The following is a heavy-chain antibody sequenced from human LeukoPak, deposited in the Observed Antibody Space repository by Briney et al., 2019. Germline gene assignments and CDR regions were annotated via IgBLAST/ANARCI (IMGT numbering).Heavy chain of an antibody. Sequence: GGSMRLSCVASGFNFRSYWMSWVRQAPGKGLEWVATIKQDGSETPYVDSVKGRFTISRDNAKNSLDLQMNSLRADDTAVYYCASFWDHDSSGYADAFDIWGQGTMVTVSS. CDR3: ASFWDHDSSGYADAFDI. V-gene: IGHV3-7*01. J-gene: IGHJ3*02. D-gene: IGHD3-22*01. CDR1: GFNFRSYW. CDR2: IKQDGSET.